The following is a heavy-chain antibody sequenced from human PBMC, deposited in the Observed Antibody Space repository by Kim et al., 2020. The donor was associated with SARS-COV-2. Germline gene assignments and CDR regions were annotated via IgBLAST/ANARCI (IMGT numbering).Heavy chain of an antibody. D-gene: IGHD6-13*01. Sequence: DSVKGRFTISRDNSKNTLYLQMNSLRAEDTAVYYCAKHGVAAAASDAFDIWGQGTMVTVSS. J-gene: IGHJ3*02. V-gene: IGHV3-23*01. CDR3: AKHGVAAAASDAFDI.